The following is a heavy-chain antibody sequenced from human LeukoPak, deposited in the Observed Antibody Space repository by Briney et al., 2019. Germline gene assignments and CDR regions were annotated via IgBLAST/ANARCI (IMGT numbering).Heavy chain of an antibody. CDR1: GGSFSGYH. Sequence: SETLSLTCAVYGGSFSGYHWSWIRQPPGKGLEWIGEINHSGSTNYNPSLKSRVTISVDTSKNQFSLKLSSVTAADTAVYYCARGPRVRCSSTSCYPYYYYGMDVWGQGTTVTVSS. V-gene: IGHV4-34*01. J-gene: IGHJ6*02. CDR3: ARGPRVRCSSTSCYPYYYYGMDV. CDR2: INHSGST. D-gene: IGHD2-2*01.